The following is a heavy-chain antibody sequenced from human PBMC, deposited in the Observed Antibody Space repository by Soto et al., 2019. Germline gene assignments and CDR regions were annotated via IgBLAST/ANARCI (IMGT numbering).Heavy chain of an antibody. Sequence: GGSLKLSCAASGFTFSRYGMTWVRQAPGKGLELVSSISGLSSFIYYADSVKGRFTVSRDNAKNSLFVQMNSLTAEDTAVYYCARDPQQRLADSYYYGMDVWGQGTTVTVSS. CDR3: ARDPQQRLADSYYYGMDV. V-gene: IGHV3-21*06. CDR1: GFTFSRYG. CDR2: ISGLSSFI. D-gene: IGHD6-25*01. J-gene: IGHJ6*02.